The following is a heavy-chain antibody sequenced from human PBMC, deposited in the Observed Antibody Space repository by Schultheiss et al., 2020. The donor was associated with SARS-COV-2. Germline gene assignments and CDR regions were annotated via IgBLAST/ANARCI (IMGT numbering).Heavy chain of an antibody. J-gene: IGHJ5*02. CDR1: GFSLSTSGVG. CDR3: ARMDDSSGYHNWFDP. V-gene: IGHV2-70*01. CDR2: IYWDDDK. Sequence: SGPTLVKPTQTLTLTCTFSGFSLSTSGVGVGWIRQPPGKALEWLALIYWDDDKYYSTSLKTRLTISKDTSKNQVVLTMTNMDPVDTATYYCARMDDSSGYHNWFDPWGQGTLVTVSS. D-gene: IGHD3-22*01.